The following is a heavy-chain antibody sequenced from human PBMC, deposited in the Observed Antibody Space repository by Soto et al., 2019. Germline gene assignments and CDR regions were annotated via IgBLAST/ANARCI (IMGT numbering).Heavy chain of an antibody. CDR1: GYTLTELS. V-gene: IGHV1-24*01. Sequence: ASVKVSCKVSGYTLTELSMRWVRQAPGKGLEWMGGFDPEDGETIYAQKFQGRVTMTEDTSTDTAYMELSSLRSEDTAVYYCATDLYCSSTSCYDAFDIWGQGTMVTVSS. D-gene: IGHD2-2*01. CDR2: FDPEDGET. J-gene: IGHJ3*02. CDR3: ATDLYCSSTSCYDAFDI.